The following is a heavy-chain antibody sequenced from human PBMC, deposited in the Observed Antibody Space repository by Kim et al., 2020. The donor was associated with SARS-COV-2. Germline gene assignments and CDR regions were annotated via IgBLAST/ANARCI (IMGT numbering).Heavy chain of an antibody. J-gene: IGHJ6*03. V-gene: IGHV1-58*02. CDR2: IVVGSGNT. Sequence: SVKVSCKASGFTFTSSAMQWVRQARGERLEWIGWIVVGSGNTNYAQKFQERVTITWDMSTSTAYMELSSLRSEDTAVYYCAAGVVRDYYYHYMDVWGKGTTVTVSS. D-gene: IGHD3-3*01. CDR3: AAGVVRDYYYHYMDV. CDR1: GFTFTSSA.